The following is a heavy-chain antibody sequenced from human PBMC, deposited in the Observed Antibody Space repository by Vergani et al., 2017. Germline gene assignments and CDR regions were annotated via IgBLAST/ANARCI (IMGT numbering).Heavy chain of an antibody. J-gene: IGHJ4*02. Sequence: EVQLVQSGAEVKKPGESLRISCKGSGYSFTSYWISWVRQMPGKGLEWMGRIDPSDSYTNYSPSFQGHVTISADKSISTAYLQWSSLQASDTAMYYCAKQITLAATGHTXFDYWGQGTLVTVSS. D-gene: IGHD6-13*01. CDR1: GYSFTSYW. CDR2: IDPSDSYT. CDR3: AKQITLAATGHTXFDY. V-gene: IGHV5-10-1*03.